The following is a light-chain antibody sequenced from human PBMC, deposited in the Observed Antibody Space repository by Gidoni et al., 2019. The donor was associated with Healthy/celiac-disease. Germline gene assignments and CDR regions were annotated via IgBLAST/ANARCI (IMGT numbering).Light chain of an antibody. V-gene: IGKV1-39*01. CDR3: QQSYSTPRYT. CDR1: QSISSY. Sequence: DIQMTQSPSSLSASVGDRVTITCRASQSISSYLNWYQQKPGKAPKLLIYAASSLQSGVPSRFSGSGSGTDFTLTISSLLPEDFATYYCQQSYSTPRYTFXXXTKLEIK. J-gene: IGKJ2*01. CDR2: AAS.